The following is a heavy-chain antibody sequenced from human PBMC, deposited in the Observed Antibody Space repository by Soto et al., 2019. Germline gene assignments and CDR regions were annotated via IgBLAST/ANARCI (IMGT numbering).Heavy chain of an antibody. CDR2: IYHSGNT. CDR3: ARVPDV. CDR1: GGSISSGGYS. J-gene: IGHJ6*01. V-gene: IGHV4-30-2*01. Sequence: SEALSITCAVSGGSISSGGYSWRWVRQPPGKGLEWIGYIYHSGNTYYNPSLKSRVTISEDRSKNELSLKLTSVTAADTAVYYCARVPDVWGQGTTVTVSS.